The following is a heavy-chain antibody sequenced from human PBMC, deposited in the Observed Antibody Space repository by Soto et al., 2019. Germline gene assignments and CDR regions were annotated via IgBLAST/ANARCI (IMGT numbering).Heavy chain of an antibody. CDR2: IDYSGST. V-gene: IGHV4-39*01. D-gene: IGHD1-7*01. CDR3: ARQIITGTTGEEP. J-gene: IGHJ5*02. CDR1: GGSISSSSYY. Sequence: QLQLQESGPGLVKPSETLSLTCTVSGGSISSSSYYWVWIHQPPGKGLSWIGSIDYSGSTYYNPSLKSRVTISVDTSKNQFSLKLSSVTAADTAVYYCARQIITGTTGEEPGGQVTLVTVSS.